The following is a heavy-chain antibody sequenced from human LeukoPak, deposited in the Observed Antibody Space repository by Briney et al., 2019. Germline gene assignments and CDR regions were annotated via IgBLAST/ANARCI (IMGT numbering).Heavy chain of an antibody. CDR3: ARDSGAYGDYPY. D-gene: IGHD4-17*01. J-gene: IGHJ4*02. CDR1: GGSFSGYY. Sequence: SETLSLTCAVYGGSFSGYYWSWIRQPPGKGLEWIGYIYYSGSTNYNPSLKSRVTISVDTSKNQFSLKLSSVTAADTAVYYCARDSGAYGDYPYWGQGTLVTVSS. V-gene: IGHV4-59*01. CDR2: IYYSGST.